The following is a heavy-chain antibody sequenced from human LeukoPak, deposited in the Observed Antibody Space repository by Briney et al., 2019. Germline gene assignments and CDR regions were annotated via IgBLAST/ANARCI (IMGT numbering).Heavy chain of an antibody. CDR2: ISGFNT. J-gene: IGHJ4*02. CDR3: AKDVCTSPRCLLYFDS. D-gene: IGHD2-8*01. V-gene: IGHV3-23*01. Sequence: GGPLRLSCTTSGFAFSNYAMNWVRQAPGKGPEWGSGISGFNTYYADSVKGRFTIFRDNSKNVLYLQMDRLRAEDTAVYSCAKDVCTSPRCLLYFDSWGQGNLVTVSS. CDR1: GFAFSNYA.